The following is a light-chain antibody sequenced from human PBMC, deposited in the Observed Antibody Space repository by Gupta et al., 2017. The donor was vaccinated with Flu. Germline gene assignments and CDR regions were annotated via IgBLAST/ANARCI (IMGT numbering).Light chain of an antibody. CDR3: QQYHNTPT. J-gene: IGKJ4*01. CDR1: QSLFYSPNNRNY. CDR2: WAS. V-gene: IGKV4-1*01. Sequence: DFVMTQSPDSLAVSLGERATINCKSSQSLFYSPNNRNYLAWYQHKPGQPPKLLIYWASIRESGVPDRFSGSGSGXDFTLTXSSLQAEDVAIYYCQQYHNTPTFGXWTKVEI.